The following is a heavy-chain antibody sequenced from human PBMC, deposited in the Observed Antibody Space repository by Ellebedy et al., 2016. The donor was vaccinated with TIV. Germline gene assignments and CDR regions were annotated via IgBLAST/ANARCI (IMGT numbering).Heavy chain of an antibody. Sequence: GESLKIPCTVSGVVVSGDYMAWVRQAPGKGLEWLSVIYTSGRKFYADSVKGRVTISRQDSDNTVSLELNKLRPEDTAVYYCARGVPFCAGGSCYSRWGQGTLVTVSS. V-gene: IGHV3-53*04. CDR1: GVVVSGDY. CDR2: IYTSGRK. D-gene: IGHD2-15*01. CDR3: ARGVPFCAGGSCYSR. J-gene: IGHJ4*02.